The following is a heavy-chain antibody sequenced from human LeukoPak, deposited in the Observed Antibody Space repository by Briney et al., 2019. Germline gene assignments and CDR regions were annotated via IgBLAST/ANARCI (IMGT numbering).Heavy chain of an antibody. Sequence: SETLSLTCTVSGGSISSYYWSWIRQPPGKGLEWIGYIYYSGSTNYNPSLKSRVTISVDTSKNQFSLKLSSVTAADTAVYYCARVGGKEGELLPDYYFDYWGQGTLVTVSS. CDR1: GGSISSYY. D-gene: IGHD1-26*01. V-gene: IGHV4-59*01. CDR2: IYYSGST. CDR3: ARVGGKEGELLPDYYFDY. J-gene: IGHJ4*02.